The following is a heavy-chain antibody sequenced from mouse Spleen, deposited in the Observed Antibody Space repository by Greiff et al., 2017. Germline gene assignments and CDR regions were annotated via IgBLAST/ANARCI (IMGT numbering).Heavy chain of an antibody. CDR2: INPNNGGT. J-gene: IGHJ3*01. D-gene: IGHD4-1*01. CDR1: GYTFTDYN. Sequence: VQLQQSGPELVKPGASVKMSCKASGYTFTDYNMHWVKQSHGKSLEWIGYINPNNGGTSYNQKFKGKATLTVNKSSSTAYMELRSLTSEDSAVYYCARSDWDGAWCAYWGQGTLVTVSA. V-gene: IGHV1-22*01. CDR3: ARSDWDGAWCAY.